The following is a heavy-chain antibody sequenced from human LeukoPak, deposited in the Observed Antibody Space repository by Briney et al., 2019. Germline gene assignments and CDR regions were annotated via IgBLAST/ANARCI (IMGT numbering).Heavy chain of an antibody. CDR3: ASRYDYSNYIDY. CDR2: INHSGST. J-gene: IGHJ4*02. V-gene: IGHV4-34*01. CDR1: GGSFSGYY. Sequence: HSETLSLTSAVYGGSFSGYYWSWIRQPPGKGLEWIGEINHSGSTNYNPSLKSRVTISVDTSKNQFSLKLSSVTAADTAVYYCASRYDYSNYIDYWGQGTLVTVSS. D-gene: IGHD4-11*01.